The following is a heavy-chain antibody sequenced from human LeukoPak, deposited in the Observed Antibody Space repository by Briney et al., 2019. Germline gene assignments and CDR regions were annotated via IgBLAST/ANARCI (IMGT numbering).Heavy chain of an antibody. Sequence: GGSLRLSCAASGFSFSTYDMNWVRQAPGKGLEWVSYIDTSGRRIYYADSVKGRLTISRDNARNSLSVQMKSLRAEDTAVYYCVRGTLDYDYSGYAFDIWGLGTVVTVSS. CDR2: IDTSGRRI. D-gene: IGHD3-22*01. V-gene: IGHV3-48*03. CDR1: GFSFSTYD. CDR3: VRGTLDYDYSGYAFDI. J-gene: IGHJ3*02.